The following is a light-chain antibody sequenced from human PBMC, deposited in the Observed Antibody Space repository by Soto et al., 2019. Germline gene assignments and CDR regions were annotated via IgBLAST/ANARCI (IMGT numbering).Light chain of an antibody. Sequence: DIVMTQSPDSLAVSLGERATINCKSSQSVLYSYNNKNHLVWYQQKPGQPPKLLIYWASTRESGVPDRFSGSGSGTDFTLTISSLQAEDVAVYYCQQYYSTPLTFGQGTKVEIK. J-gene: IGKJ1*01. V-gene: IGKV4-1*01. CDR3: QQYYSTPLT. CDR1: QSVLYSYNNKNH. CDR2: WAS.